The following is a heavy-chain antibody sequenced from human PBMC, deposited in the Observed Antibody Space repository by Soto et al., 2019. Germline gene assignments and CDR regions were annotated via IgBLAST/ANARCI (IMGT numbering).Heavy chain of an antibody. J-gene: IGHJ2*01. Sequence: QVQLVQSGAEVKKPGASVKVSCKASGYTFTSYAMHWVRQAPGQRLEWMGWINAGNGNTKYSQKFQGRVTINRDTAASTAYMEWSSLRSEDTAVYYCAIGSGRPSYWYFDLWGRGTLVTVSS. D-gene: IGHD6-19*01. CDR2: INAGNGNT. CDR3: AIGSGRPSYWYFDL. CDR1: GYTFTSYA. V-gene: IGHV1-3*01.